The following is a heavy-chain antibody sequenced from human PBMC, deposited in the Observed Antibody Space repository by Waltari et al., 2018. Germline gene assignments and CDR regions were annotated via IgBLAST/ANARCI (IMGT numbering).Heavy chain of an antibody. D-gene: IGHD3-3*01. J-gene: IGHJ6*03. CDR2: INRNKNNN. CDR3: ARDVWSQTSGRELSLMDV. Sequence: QVQLLRSGADFTKPVAPVKVFCRLSDHSFNPFGLNRVPQAPGQGLEWMGWINRNKNNNKYSKNFSGRITMTNDLTTRTAYMELRRLRADDTAVYYCARDVWSQTSGRELSLMDVWGKGTTVTVSS. CDR1: DHSFNPFG. V-gene: IGHV1-18*01.